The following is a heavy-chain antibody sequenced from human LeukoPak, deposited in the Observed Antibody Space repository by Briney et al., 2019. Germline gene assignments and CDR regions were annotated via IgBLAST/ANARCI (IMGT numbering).Heavy chain of an antibody. CDR3: ARDSVVRGVISYMDV. D-gene: IGHD3-10*01. V-gene: IGHV4-39*07. CDR1: GGSISSSSYY. Sequence: PSETLSLTCTVSGGSISSSSYYWGWIRQPPGKGLEWIGSIYHSGSTNYNPSLKSRVTISVDTSKNQFSLKLSSLTAADTAVYYCARDSVVRGVISYMDVWGKGTTVTISS. J-gene: IGHJ6*03. CDR2: IYHSGST.